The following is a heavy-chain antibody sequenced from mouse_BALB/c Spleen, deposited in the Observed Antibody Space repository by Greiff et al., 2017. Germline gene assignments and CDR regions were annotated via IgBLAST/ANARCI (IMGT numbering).Heavy chain of an antibody. D-gene: IGHD1-1*01. J-gene: IGHJ2*01. CDR2: ISTYYGDA. CDR3: TRDYYGSSSFDY. Sequence: VQLQQSGAELVRPGVSVKISCKGSGYTFTDYAMHWVKQSHAKSLEWIGVISTYYGDASYNQKFKGKATMTVDTSSSTAYMQLSSLTSEDSAVYYCTRDYYGSSSFDYWGQGTTLTVSS. CDR1: GYTFTDYA. V-gene: IGHV1S137*01.